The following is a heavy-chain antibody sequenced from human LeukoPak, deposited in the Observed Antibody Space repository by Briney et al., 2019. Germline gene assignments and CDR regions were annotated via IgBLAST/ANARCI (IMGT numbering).Heavy chain of an antibody. V-gene: IGHV3-66*01. CDR1: GFTVSRNY. Sequence: GGSLRLSCAASGFTVSRNYMTWVRRAPGKGLEWVSVLYSAGRTYYAESVKGRFTISRDDSKNTLYLQMNSLRAEDTAVYYCARDLPLRFDPWGQGTLVTVSS. CDR3: ARDLPLRFDP. CDR2: LYSAGRT. J-gene: IGHJ5*02.